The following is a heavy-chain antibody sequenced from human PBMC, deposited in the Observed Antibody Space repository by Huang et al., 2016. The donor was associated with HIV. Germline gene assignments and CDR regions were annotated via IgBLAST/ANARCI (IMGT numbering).Heavy chain of an antibody. CDR2: FDPGIGET. CDR1: EYTLTELS. J-gene: IGHJ4*02. Sequence: QVQLVQSRAEVKKPGASVKVSCKVSEYTLTELSIPWVRQPPGKGLEWMGGFDPGIGETIYAQKVQGRVTMTEDTSTETAFMELSGLRPEDTAVYYCATGFDVFFDFWGQGTLVTVSS. D-gene: IGHD3-9*01. V-gene: IGHV1-24*01. CDR3: ATGFDVFFDF.